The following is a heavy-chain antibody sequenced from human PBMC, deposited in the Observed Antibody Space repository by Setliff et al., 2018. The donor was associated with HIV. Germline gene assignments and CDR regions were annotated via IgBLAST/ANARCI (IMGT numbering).Heavy chain of an antibody. Sequence: GGSLRLSCVASGFTFSRCWMSWVRQAPGKGLEWVGNIKQDGSEKYYVDSVKGRFTISRDNAKNTLYLQMNRLRADDTAVYYCARARSDWYNVRPYYFDLWGQGTPVTVSS. CDR3: ARARSDWYNVRPYYFDL. V-gene: IGHV3-7*01. J-gene: IGHJ4*02. D-gene: IGHD6-19*01. CDR2: IKQDGSEK. CDR1: GFTFSRCW.